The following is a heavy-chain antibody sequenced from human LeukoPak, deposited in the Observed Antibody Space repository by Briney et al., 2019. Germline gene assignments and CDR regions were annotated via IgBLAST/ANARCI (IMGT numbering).Heavy chain of an antibody. CDR2: INHSGST. Sequence: SETLSLTCAVYGGSFSGYYWSWIRQPPGKGLEWIGEINHSGSTNYNPSLKSRVTISVDTSKDQFSLKLSSVTAADTAVYYCARVHRITIFGVVIRGYPLFDYWGQGTLVTVSS. CDR1: GGSFSGYY. V-gene: IGHV4-34*01. D-gene: IGHD3-3*01. J-gene: IGHJ4*02. CDR3: ARVHRITIFGVVIRGYPLFDY.